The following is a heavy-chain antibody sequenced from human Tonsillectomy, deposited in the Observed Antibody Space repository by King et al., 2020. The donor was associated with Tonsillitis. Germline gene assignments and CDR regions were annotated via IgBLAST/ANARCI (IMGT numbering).Heavy chain of an antibody. D-gene: IGHD3-3*01. V-gene: IGHV3-9*01. Sequence: QLVQSGGGLVQPGRSLRLSCAASGFTFDDYAMHWVRQAPGKGLEWVSGISWNSGSIGYADSVKGRFTISRDNAKNSLYLQMNSLRAEDTALYYCAKDINLGYEFWSGYYPSWGQGTLVTVSS. CDR3: AKDINLGYEFWSGYYPS. CDR2: ISWNSGSI. J-gene: IGHJ4*02. CDR1: GFTFDDYA.